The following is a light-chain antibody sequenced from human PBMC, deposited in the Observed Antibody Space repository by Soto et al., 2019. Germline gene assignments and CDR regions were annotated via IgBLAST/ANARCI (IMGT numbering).Light chain of an antibody. CDR2: RNN. V-gene: IGLV1-47*01. Sequence: QAVVTQPPSASGTPGQRVTISCSGSSSNIGSNYVYWYQQIPGTAPKLLIYRNNQRPSGVSDRFSGSKSGTSASLAISGLRSEDEADYYCAAWGDSLSGHVVGTGTKVTVL. CDR3: AAWGDSLSGHV. J-gene: IGLJ1*01. CDR1: SSNIGSNY.